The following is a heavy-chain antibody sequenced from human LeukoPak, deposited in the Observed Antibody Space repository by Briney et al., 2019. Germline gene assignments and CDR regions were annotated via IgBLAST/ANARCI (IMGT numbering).Heavy chain of an antibody. V-gene: IGHV4-30-4*08. J-gene: IGHJ4*02. CDR3: ARERLVVPAATLEFDY. Sequence: PSETLSLTCTVSGGSISSGGYYWSWIRQPPGKGLEWIGYIYYSGSTYYNPSLKSRVTISVDTSKNQFSLKLSSVTAADTAVYYCARERLVVPAATLEFDYWGQGTLVTVSS. CDR1: GGSISSGGYY. D-gene: IGHD2-2*01. CDR2: IYYSGST.